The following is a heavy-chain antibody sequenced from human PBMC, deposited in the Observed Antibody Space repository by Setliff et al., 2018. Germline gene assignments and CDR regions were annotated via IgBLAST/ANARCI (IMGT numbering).Heavy chain of an antibody. CDR3: ARSEANGWHDPFDI. Sequence: PGGSLRLSCAASGFSFSDYSTNWVRQAPGKGLEWGSSISSSSTYIFYADSVKGRFTISRDNAKNSLYLQMNSLRADDTAVYYCARSEANGWHDPFDIWGQGTMVTVSS. D-gene: IGHD6-19*01. V-gene: IGHV3-21*01. J-gene: IGHJ3*02. CDR2: ISSSSTYI. CDR1: GFSFSDYS.